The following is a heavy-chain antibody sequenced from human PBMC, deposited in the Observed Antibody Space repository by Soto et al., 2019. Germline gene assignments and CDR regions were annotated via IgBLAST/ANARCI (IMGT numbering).Heavy chain of an antibody. CDR2: IIPIFGTA. Sequence: SVKVSCKASGGTFSSYAISWVRQAPGQGLEWMGGIIPIFGTANYAQKFQGRVTITADKSTSTAYMELRSLRSEDTAVYYCARDQGNTIFGVVSTSYYYYGMDVWGQGTTVTVSS. V-gene: IGHV1-69*06. CDR3: ARDQGNTIFGVVSTSYYYYGMDV. D-gene: IGHD3-3*01. J-gene: IGHJ6*02. CDR1: GGTFSSYA.